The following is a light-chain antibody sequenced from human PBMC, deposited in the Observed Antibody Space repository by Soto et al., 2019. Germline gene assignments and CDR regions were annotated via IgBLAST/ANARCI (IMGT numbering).Light chain of an antibody. CDR1: SSNIGSNY. Sequence: QSVLTQPPSASGTPGQRVTISCSGSSSNIGSNYVYWYQQVPGTTPKLLIYKNNQRPSGVPDRFSGSKSGTSASLAISGLRSDDEADDYCAVWDDSLSGREVFGGGTKLTVL. CDR2: KNN. CDR3: AVWDDSLSGREV. V-gene: IGLV1-47*01. J-gene: IGLJ2*01.